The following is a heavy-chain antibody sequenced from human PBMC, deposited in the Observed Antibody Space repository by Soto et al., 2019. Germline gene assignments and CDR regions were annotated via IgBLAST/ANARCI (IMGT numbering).Heavy chain of an antibody. CDR3: AKVRSQRYYYYGMDV. V-gene: IGHV3-23*01. D-gene: IGHD3-10*01. CDR1: GFTFGSYA. Sequence: GGSLRLCCAASGFTFGSYAMSWVRQAPGKGLEWVSAISGSGGSTYYADSVKGRFTISRDNSKNTLYLQMNSLRAEDTAVYYCAKVRSQRYYYYGMDVWGQGTTVTVSS. J-gene: IGHJ6*02. CDR2: ISGSGGST.